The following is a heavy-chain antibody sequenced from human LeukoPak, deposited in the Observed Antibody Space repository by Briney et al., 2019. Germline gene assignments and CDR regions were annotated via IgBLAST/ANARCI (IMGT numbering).Heavy chain of an antibody. V-gene: IGHV3-30-3*01. CDR2: ISYDGSNK. CDR1: GFTFSSYA. Sequence: GGSLRLSCAASGFTFSSYAMHWVRQAPGKGLEWVAVISYDGSNKYYADSVKGRFTISRDNAKNSLYLQMNSLRAEDTAVYYCARGKDYGDYWGQGTLVTVSS. J-gene: IGHJ4*02. CDR3: ARGKDYGDY.